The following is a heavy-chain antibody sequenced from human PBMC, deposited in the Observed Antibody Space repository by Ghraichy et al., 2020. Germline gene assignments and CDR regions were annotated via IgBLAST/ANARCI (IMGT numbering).Heavy chain of an antibody. CDR2: IYYSGST. Sequence: SETLSLTCTVSGGSISSYYWSWIRQPPGKGLEWIGYIYYSGSTNYNPSLKSRVTISVDTSKNQFSLKLSSVTAADTAVYYCARAVVGYQLLYYGYYYGMDVWGQGTTVTVSS. D-gene: IGHD2-2*02. V-gene: IGHV4-59*01. CDR3: ARAVVGYQLLYYGYYYGMDV. J-gene: IGHJ6*02. CDR1: GGSISSYY.